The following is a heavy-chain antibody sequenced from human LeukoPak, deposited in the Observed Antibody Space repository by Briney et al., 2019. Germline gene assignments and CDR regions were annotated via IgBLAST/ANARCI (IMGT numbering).Heavy chain of an antibody. CDR3: ARPDSTPVDAFDI. Sequence: GGSLRLSCAASGFTFSSYSMNWVRQAPGKGLEWVGNIKQDGSAQYYEDSVMGRFTIARDNAKNSLYLQMNSLRVEDTAVYYCARPDSTPVDAFDIWGQGTMVTVSS. CDR1: GFTFSSYS. J-gene: IGHJ3*02. V-gene: IGHV3-7*01. CDR2: IKQDGSAQ. D-gene: IGHD2-2*01.